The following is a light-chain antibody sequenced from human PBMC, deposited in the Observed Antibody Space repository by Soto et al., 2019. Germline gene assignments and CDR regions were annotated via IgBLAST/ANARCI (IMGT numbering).Light chain of an antibody. V-gene: IGLV1-47*01. Sequence: QSVVSQPPSASATPGQRVTISCSGSDSNIGSNFVYWYQQLAGTAPKLLVFRNDQRPSGVPDRISGSKSGTSDSLAISGLRSEDESDYYCASWDDSLSVWVFGGGTKLTVL. CDR1: DSNIGSNF. J-gene: IGLJ3*02. CDR2: RND. CDR3: ASWDDSLSVWV.